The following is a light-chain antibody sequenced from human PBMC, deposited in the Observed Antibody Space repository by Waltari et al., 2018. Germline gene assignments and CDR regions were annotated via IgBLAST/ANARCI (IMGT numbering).Light chain of an antibody. J-gene: IGKJ4*01. CDR2: DAS. V-gene: IGKV1-33*01. CDR1: QDISNH. Sequence: DIQKTQSPSSLSASVGDRVTITCQASQDISNHLNWYQQKPGKAPKLLIYDASNLETGVPSRFSGSGSGTDFTFTISSLQPEDIATYYCQQYDNLPLTFGGGTKVEIK. CDR3: QQYDNLPLT.